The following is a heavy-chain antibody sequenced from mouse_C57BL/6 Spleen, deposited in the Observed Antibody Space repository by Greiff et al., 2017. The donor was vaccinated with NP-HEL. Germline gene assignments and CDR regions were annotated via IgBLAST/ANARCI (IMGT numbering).Heavy chain of an antibody. CDR2: IDPSDSET. V-gene: IGHV1-52*01. CDR1: GYTFTSYW. D-gene: IGHD1-1*01. J-gene: IGHJ1*03. Sequence: VQLQQPGAELVRPGSSVKLSCKASGYTFTSYWMHWVKQRPIQGLEWIGNIDPSDSETHYNQKFKDKATLTVDKYSSTAYMQLSSLTSEDSAVYYGARAYYGSSYWYFDVWGTGTTVTVSS. CDR3: ARAYYGSSYWYFDV.